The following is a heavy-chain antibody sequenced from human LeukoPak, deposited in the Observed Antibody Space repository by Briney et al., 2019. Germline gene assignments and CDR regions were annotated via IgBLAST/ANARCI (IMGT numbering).Heavy chain of an antibody. J-gene: IGHJ3*02. CDR1: GYTFTGYY. CDR2: INPNSGGT. V-gene: IGHV1-2*02. D-gene: IGHD3-22*01. Sequence: GASVKVSCKASGYTFTGYYMHWVRQAPGQGLEWMGLINPNSGGTNYAQKFQGRVTMTRDTSISTAYMELSRLRSDDTAAYYCAGRTNDYYDDDAFDIWGQGTMVTVSS. CDR3: AGRTNDYYDDDAFDI.